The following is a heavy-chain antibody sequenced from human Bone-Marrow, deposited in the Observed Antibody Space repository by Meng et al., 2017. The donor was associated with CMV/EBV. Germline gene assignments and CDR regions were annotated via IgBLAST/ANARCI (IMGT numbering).Heavy chain of an antibody. CDR1: GFTFGSFA. D-gene: IGHD6-13*01. V-gene: IGHV3-21*01. CDR2: ISSSSSYI. Sequence: GESLKISCAAPGFTFGSFAMHWVRQAPGKGLEWVSSISSSSSYIYYADSVKGRFTISRDNAKNSLYLQMNSLRAEDTAVYYCAREVAAAGDYWGQGTLVTVSS. J-gene: IGHJ4*02. CDR3: AREVAAAGDY.